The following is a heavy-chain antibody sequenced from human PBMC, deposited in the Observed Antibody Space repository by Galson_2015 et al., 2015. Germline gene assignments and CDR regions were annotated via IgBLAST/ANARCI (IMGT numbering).Heavy chain of an antibody. CDR1: GFTFSSYG. J-gene: IGHJ4*02. D-gene: IGHD3-22*01. CDR2: IWYDGSNK. CDR3: ARGGIGDGGYYYPVDY. V-gene: IGHV3-33*01. Sequence: SLRLSCAASGFTFSSYGMHWVRQAPGKGLEWVAVIWYDGSNKYYADSVKGRFTISRDNSKSTLYLQMNSLRAEDTAVYYCARGGIGDGGYYYPVDYWGQGTLVTVSS.